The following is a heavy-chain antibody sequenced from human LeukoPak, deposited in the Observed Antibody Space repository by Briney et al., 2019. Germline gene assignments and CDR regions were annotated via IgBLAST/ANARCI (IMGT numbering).Heavy chain of an antibody. D-gene: IGHD1-26*01. CDR1: GDSISSSSYS. V-gene: IGHV4-39*07. CDR3: ARSRKAWEHIDY. Sequence: PSETLSLTCTVSGDSISSSSYSWAWIRQPPGKGLEWLATVYYRVTSYSNPSLRSRVSISVDTSKNQFSLKLSSVTAADTAVYYCARSRKAWEHIDYWGQGTLVTVSS. J-gene: IGHJ4*02. CDR2: VYYRVTS.